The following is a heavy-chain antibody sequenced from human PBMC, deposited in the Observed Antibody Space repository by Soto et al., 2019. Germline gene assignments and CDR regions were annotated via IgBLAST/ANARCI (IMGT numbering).Heavy chain of an antibody. J-gene: IGHJ5*02. D-gene: IGHD3-22*01. CDR2: IDPTDSYT. V-gene: IGHV5-10-1*01. CDR3: AKNYYYERAGYYDPFDP. Sequence: GESLKISCKGSGYTFTNYWINWVRQVPGKGLEWMGRIDPTDSYTNYSPSFQGRVTISVDKSINTAYLQWSSLKASDTAMYYCAKNYYYERAGYYDPFDPWGQGTLVTVSS. CDR1: GYTFTNYW.